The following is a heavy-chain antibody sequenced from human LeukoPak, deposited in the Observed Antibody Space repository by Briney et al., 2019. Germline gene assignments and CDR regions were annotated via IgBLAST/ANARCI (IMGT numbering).Heavy chain of an antibody. CDR2: ISGSGDNT. Sequence: GGSLKLSCAASGFTVSNNYMSWVRQAPGKGLEWVSGISGSGDNTYYADSVKGRFTISRDNSKNTLYVQVNSLGTEDTAAYYCAKGSYYDSSGSFYFDYWGQGTLVTVSS. J-gene: IGHJ4*02. CDR3: AKGSYYDSSGSFYFDY. CDR1: GFTVSNNY. V-gene: IGHV3-23*01. D-gene: IGHD3-22*01.